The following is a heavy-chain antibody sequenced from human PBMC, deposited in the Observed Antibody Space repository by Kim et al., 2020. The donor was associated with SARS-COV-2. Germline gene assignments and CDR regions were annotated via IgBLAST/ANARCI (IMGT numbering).Heavy chain of an antibody. D-gene: IGHD3-9*01. CDR1: GFTFSSYA. J-gene: IGHJ6*02. Sequence: GGSLRLSCAASGFTFSSYAMHWVRQAPGKGLQWVAVISYDGSNKYYADSVKGRFTISRDNSKNTLYLQMNSLRAEDTAVYYCSPLHSYDILTGGYYGMDVWGQGTTVTVSS. V-gene: IGHV3-30-3*01. CDR3: SPLHSYDILTGGYYGMDV. CDR2: ISYDGSNK.